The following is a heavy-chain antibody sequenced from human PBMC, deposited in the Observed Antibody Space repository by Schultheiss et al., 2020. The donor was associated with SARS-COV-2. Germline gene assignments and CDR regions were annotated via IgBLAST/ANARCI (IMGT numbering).Heavy chain of an antibody. J-gene: IGHJ6*02. CDR1: GGSISSSSYY. CDR2: IYYSGST. Sequence: SETLSLTCTVSGGSISSSSYYWGWIRQPPGKGLEWIGSIYYSGSTYYNPSLKSRVTISVDTSKNQFSLKLSSVTAADTAVYYCARGLIAAPDYGDLYGMDVWGQGTTVTVSS. D-gene: IGHD6-6*01. CDR3: ARGLIAAPDYGDLYGMDV. V-gene: IGHV4-39*01.